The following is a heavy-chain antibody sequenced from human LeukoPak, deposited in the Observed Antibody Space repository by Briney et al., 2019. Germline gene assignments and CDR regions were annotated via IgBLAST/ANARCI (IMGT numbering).Heavy chain of an antibody. CDR3: TLMVRGVAYYYYMDV. Sequence: SETLSLTCAVYGGSFSGYYWSWIRQPPGKGLEWIGEINHSGSTNYNPSLKSRVTISVDTSKNQFSLKLSSVTAADTAVYYCTLMVRGVAYYYYMDVWGKGTTVTISS. CDR1: GGSFSGYY. CDR2: INHSGST. V-gene: IGHV4-34*03. D-gene: IGHD3-10*01. J-gene: IGHJ6*03.